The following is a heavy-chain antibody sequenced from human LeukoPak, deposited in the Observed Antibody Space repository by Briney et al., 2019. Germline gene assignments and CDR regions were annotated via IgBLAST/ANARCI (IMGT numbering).Heavy chain of an antibody. CDR2: IYYSGST. V-gene: IGHV4-59*12. CDR3: ARDLTTVIDY. J-gene: IGHJ4*02. CDR1: GGSISTFY. Sequence: SETLSLNCTSSGGSISTFYWSWIRQPPGKGLEWIGYIYYSGSTNYNPSLKSRVTISIDTSKNQFSLKLSSVTAADTAVYYCARDLTTVIDYWGQGTLVTVSS. D-gene: IGHD4-17*01.